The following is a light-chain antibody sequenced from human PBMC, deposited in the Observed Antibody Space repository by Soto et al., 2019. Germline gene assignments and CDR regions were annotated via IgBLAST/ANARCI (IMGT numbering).Light chain of an antibody. Sequence: DIQMTQSPSSLSASVGERVTITCRASQSISSYLTWYQQKPGKAPKLLIYAASSLHSGIPSRFSGSGSGTDFTLTISSLKPEDFATYYCQQSYSTPYTFGQGTSLEIK. CDR1: QSISSY. J-gene: IGKJ2*01. CDR2: AAS. V-gene: IGKV1-39*01. CDR3: QQSYSTPYT.